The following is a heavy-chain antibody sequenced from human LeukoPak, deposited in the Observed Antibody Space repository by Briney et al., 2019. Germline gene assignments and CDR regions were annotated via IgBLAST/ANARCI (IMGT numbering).Heavy chain of an antibody. CDR3: ARDNSGYCSSTSCYDLDY. Sequence: PGGSLRLSCAASGFTFSSYWMSWVRQAPGKGLEWVANIKQDGSEKYYVDSVKGRFTISRDNAKNSLYLQMNSLRAEDTAVYYCARDNSGYCSSTSCYDLDYWGQGTLVTVSS. J-gene: IGHJ4*02. CDR1: GFTFSSYW. CDR2: IKQDGSEK. D-gene: IGHD2-2*01. V-gene: IGHV3-7*01.